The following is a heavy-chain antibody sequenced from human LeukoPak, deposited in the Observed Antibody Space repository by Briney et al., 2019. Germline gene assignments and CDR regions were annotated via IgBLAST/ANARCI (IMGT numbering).Heavy chain of an antibody. J-gene: IGHJ6*02. CDR2: ISYEGSNK. CDR3: ARDLLSRSLEWLSGNYGMDV. CDR1: GFTFSSYA. V-gene: IGHV3-30-3*01. D-gene: IGHD3-3*01. Sequence: GRSLRLSCAASGFTFSSYAMHWVRQAPGKGLEWVAVISYEGSNKYYADSVKGRFTISRDNSKNTLYLQMNSLRAEDTAVYYCARDLLSRSLEWLSGNYGMDVWGQGTTVTVSS.